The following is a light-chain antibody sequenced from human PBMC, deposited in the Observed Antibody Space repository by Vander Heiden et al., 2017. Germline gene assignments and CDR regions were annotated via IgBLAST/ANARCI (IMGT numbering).Light chain of an antibody. V-gene: IGKV1-5*01. CDR1: QSISSW. Sequence: DIQMTQSPSTLSASVGDRVTITCRASQSISSWLAWYQQKPGKAPKLLIYDASRWESGVPSRFSGSGSGTEFTLTSSSLQPDDFATYYCQQDNSYYTFGHGTKVXIK. J-gene: IGKJ3*01. CDR3: QQDNSYYT. CDR2: DAS.